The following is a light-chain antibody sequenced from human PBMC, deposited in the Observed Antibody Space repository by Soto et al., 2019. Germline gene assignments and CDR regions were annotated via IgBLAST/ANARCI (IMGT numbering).Light chain of an antibody. J-gene: IGKJ4*01. V-gene: IGKV1-5*01. CDR1: QSISNL. Sequence: DIQMTQSPSTLSASVGDRFTITCRASQSISNLLAWYQQKPGQAPKLLIYDASSLESGVPSRFSGSGSGTEFTLTISGLQPDDFASYYCQQYNSFSLTFGGGTKVDIK. CDR3: QQYNSFSLT. CDR2: DAS.